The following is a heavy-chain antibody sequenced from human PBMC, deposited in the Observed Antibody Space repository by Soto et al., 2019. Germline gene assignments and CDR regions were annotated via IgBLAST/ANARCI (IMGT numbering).Heavy chain of an antibody. V-gene: IGHV3-23*01. Sequence: EVQLLESGGGLVQPGGSLRLSCAASGFTFSSYAMSWVRQAPGKGVEWVSAISGSGGSTYYADSVKGRFTISSDNSKITLYLQMNSLSAEDTAVYSCAKEWGGYADYWGQGTLVTVSS. CDR1: GFTFSSYA. J-gene: IGHJ4*02. CDR2: ISGSGGST. CDR3: AKEWGGYADY. D-gene: IGHD3-3*01.